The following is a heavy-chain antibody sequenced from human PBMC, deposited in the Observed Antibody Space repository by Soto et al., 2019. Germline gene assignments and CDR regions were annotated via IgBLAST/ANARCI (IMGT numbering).Heavy chain of an antibody. Sequence: PSETLSLTCTVSGGSISSYYCSWIRQPPGKGLEWIGYIYYSGSTNYNPSLKSRVTISVDTSKNQFSLKLSSVTAADTAVYYCARGVNDYGDYVTDYCGQGTLVTGPS. J-gene: IGHJ4*02. CDR3: ARGVNDYGDYVTDY. CDR1: GGSISSYY. V-gene: IGHV4-59*01. CDR2: IYYSGST. D-gene: IGHD4-17*01.